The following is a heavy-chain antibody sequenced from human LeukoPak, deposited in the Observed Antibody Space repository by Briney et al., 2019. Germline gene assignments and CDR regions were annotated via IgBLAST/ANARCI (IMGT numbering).Heavy chain of an antibody. CDR1: GASFRAYY. J-gene: IGHJ2*01. V-gene: IGHV4-34*01. CDR3: ASSRDLYHDAFTSYWYFDV. D-gene: IGHD3-3*01. Sequence: SDTLSLTCAVYGASFRAYYWSWIRPAPGKGAGWIGEINDSGHARYNATPKMRVTMSVDTTKNQFSLKLNSVTAADTAVYYCASSRDLYHDAFTSYWYFDVWGRGSMVTVSS. CDR2: INDSGHA.